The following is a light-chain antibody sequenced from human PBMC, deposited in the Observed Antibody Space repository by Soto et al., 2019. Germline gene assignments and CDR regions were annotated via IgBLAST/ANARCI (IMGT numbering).Light chain of an antibody. CDR2: EVS. V-gene: IGLV2-14*01. J-gene: IGLJ1*01. CDR1: GSDVGRYDF. CDR3: LSYAGSDTNV. Sequence: QSALTQPASVSGSPGQSITISCIGTGSDVGRYDFVSWYQQRPGKAPKLMIFEVSRRPSDVSNRFSGSKSGYTASLTTSGLQAEDEADYYCLSYAGSDTNVFGSGTKVTVL.